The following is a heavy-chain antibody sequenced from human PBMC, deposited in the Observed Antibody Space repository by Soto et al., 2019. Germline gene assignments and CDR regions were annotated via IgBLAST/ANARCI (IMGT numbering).Heavy chain of an antibody. D-gene: IGHD3-16*01. J-gene: IGHJ4*02. CDR3: ARGLTRGQLPSHFRN. CDR2: AHDSGVT. Sequence: SETLSLTCTVSGGSVSSGNYYWSWIRQPPGKGLEWIGYAHDSGVTNYNPSLKSRVTITVDTSRNQFSLKLNSVTAADTAVYYCARGLTRGQLPSHFRNWGQGTLVTVSS. CDR1: GGSVSSGNYY. V-gene: IGHV4-61*01.